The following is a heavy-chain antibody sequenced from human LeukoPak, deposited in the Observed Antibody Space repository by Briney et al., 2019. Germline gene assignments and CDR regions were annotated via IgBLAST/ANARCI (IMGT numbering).Heavy chain of an antibody. D-gene: IGHD2-2*01. CDR3: AAFILGYCSSTSCDWFDP. CDR2: IYYSGST. V-gene: IGHV4-30-4*08. Sequence: PSETLSLTCTVSGGSISSGDYYWSWIRQPPGKGLEWIGYIYYSGSTYYNPSLKSRVTISVDTSKNQFSLKLSSVTAADTAVYYCAAFILGYCSSTSCDWFDPWGQGTLVTVSS. CDR1: GGSISSGDYY. J-gene: IGHJ5*02.